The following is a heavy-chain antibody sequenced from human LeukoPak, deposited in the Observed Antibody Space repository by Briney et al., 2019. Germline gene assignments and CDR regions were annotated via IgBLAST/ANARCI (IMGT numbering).Heavy chain of an antibody. D-gene: IGHD2-2*01. CDR2: ISGSGDRT. J-gene: IGHJ4*02. Sequence: PGGSLRLSCAASGFAFSTYAMSWVRQAPGKGLEWVSAISGSGDRTYYTDSVKGRFSISGDNSKNTLYLQMNSLRAEDTAVYYCAKERTSEGYFDYWGQGTLVTVSS. CDR3: AKERTSEGYFDY. V-gene: IGHV3-23*01. CDR1: GFAFSTYA.